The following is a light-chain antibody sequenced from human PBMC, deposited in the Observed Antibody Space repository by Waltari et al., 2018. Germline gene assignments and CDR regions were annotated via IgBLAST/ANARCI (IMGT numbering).Light chain of an antibody. CDR2: VNSDGTN. V-gene: IGLV4-69*01. Sequence: QLVMTQSPSASASLGASVRLTCTLSSGHSTNAIPWHQQQPEKGPRYSMKVNSDGTNDKADGVPDRFSGSTSGAERYLTISSLQSEDESDYYCQTWGSGLQVFGGGTKLTVL. CDR3: QTWGSGLQV. J-gene: IGLJ3*02. CDR1: SGHSTNA.